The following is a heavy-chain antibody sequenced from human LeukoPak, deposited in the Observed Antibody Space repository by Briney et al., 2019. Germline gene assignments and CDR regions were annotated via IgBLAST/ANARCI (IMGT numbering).Heavy chain of an antibody. Sequence: QPGGSLRLSCAASGFTFTTYWMSWVRQAPGKGLEWVASINQHGTEEYYVNSVKGRFTISRDNAKNSLFLQMNSLRAEDTAVYYCARVGGCTSISCYFAFDIWGQGTMVTVSS. CDR2: INQHGTEE. CDR1: GFTFTTYW. D-gene: IGHD2-2*01. J-gene: IGHJ3*02. V-gene: IGHV3-7*01. CDR3: ARVGGCTSISCYFAFDI.